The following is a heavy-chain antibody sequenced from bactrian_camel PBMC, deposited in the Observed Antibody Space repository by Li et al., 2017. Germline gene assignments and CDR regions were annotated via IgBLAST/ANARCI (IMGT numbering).Heavy chain of an antibody. CDR3: ARVRGVVAVGFVDY. CDR2: IDSANRP. D-gene: IGHD6*01. J-gene: IGHJ4*01. CDR1: GYTVSSTR. Sequence: VQLVESGGGSVQAGGSLRLSCAASGYTVSSTRMGWFRQTPGQEREEVAFIDSANRPTYAASVKGRFTASRDNAQNTVYLQMNSLKPDDTAVYSCARVRGVVAVGFVDYWGQGTQVTVS. V-gene: IGHV3S53*01.